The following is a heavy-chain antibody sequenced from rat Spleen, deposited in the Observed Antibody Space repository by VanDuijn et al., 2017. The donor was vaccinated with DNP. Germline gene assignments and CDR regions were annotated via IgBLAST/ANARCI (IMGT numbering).Heavy chain of an antibody. CDR2: INYDGGTA. Sequence: EVRLVESGGDLVQPGRSLKLSCATSGFSFSDYYMAWVRQAPTKGLDWVAYINYDGGTAYNGDSVKGRFTISRDNSKNTLYLQMNSLRSEDMATYYCARHVLPLRVWDYWGQGVMVTVSS. J-gene: IGHJ2*01. D-gene: IGHD1-4*01. CDR1: GFSFSDYY. V-gene: IGHV5-22*01. CDR3: ARHVLPLRVWDY.